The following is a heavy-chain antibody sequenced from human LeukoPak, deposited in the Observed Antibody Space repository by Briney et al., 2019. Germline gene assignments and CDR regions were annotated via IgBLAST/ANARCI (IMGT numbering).Heavy chain of an antibody. CDR3: TRSSGWYGIT. Sequence: GGSLRLSCTGSGFVLSSYEMTWFRQAPGKGLEWVSSVDYSGDSPHYADSVKGRFTISRDNTKNILYLQLSSLRVEDTAVYYCTRSSGWYGITWGQGTLVAVSS. CDR1: GFVLSSYE. CDR2: VDYSGDSP. D-gene: IGHD6-19*01. V-gene: IGHV3-23*01. J-gene: IGHJ4*02.